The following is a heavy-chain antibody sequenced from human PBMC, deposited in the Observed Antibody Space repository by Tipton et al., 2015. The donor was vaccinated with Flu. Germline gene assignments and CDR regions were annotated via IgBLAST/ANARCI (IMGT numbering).Heavy chain of an antibody. CDR3: ARRGIAVGGRYFDY. CDR2: IYHSGST. J-gene: IGHJ4*02. CDR1: SEALGSSYY. D-gene: IGHD6-19*01. V-gene: IGHV4-38-2*01. Sequence: SEALGSSYYWAWIRQPPGRGLEWIGNIYHSGSTNYNPSLKSRVTISVDTSKNHFSLKLNSVTAADTAVYYCARRGIAVGGRYFDYWGQGSLVTVSS.